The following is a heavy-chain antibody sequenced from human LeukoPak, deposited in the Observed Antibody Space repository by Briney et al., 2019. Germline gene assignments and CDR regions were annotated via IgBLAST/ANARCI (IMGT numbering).Heavy chain of an antibody. D-gene: IGHD6-13*01. J-gene: IGHJ6*02. CDR1: GGSFSGYY. CDR3: ARLGAIAAAGTGEDYYYYYGMDV. V-gene: IGHV4-34*01. Sequence: KPSETLSLTCAVYGGSFSGYYWSWIRQPPGKGLEWIGEINHSGSTNYNPSLKSRVTISVDTSKNQFSLKLSSVTAADTAVYYCARLGAIAAAGTGEDYYYYYGMDVWGQGNTVTVSS. CDR2: INHSGST.